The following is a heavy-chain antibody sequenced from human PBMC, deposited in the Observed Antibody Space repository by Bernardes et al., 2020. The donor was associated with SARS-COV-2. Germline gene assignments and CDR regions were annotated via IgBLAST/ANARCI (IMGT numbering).Heavy chain of an antibody. D-gene: IGHD2-2*01. J-gene: IGHJ4*02. Sequence: GGSLRLSCAASGFTFSSYAMSWVRQAPGKGLEWVSAISGSGGSTYYADSVKGRFTISRDNSKNTLYLQMNSLRAEDTAVYYCAKEVRRLYQLLPGYFDYWGQGTLVTVSS. CDR3: AKEVRRLYQLLPGYFDY. CDR1: GFTFSSYA. V-gene: IGHV3-23*01. CDR2: ISGSGGST.